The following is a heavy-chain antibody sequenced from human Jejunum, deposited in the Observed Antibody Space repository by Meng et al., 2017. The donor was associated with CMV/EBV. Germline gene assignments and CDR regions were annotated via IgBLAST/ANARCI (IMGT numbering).Heavy chain of an antibody. J-gene: IGHJ6*02. CDR3: AKRINLVRGRIMDYYAIDV. D-gene: IGHD3-10*01. CDR1: TGHG. CDR2: ISVGSTVI. V-gene: IGHV3-48*04. Sequence: TGHGMNWVRQAPGKGLEWISYISVGSTVIYYADSVRGRFTISRDNAKNSLYLQMNSLRVEDTAVYYCAKRINLVRGRIMDYYAIDVWGQGTTVTVSS.